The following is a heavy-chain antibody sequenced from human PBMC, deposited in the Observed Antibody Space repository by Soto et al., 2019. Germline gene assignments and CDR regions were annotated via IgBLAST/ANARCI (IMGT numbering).Heavy chain of an antibody. CDR2: ISSSSSYI. CDR1: GFTFSSYS. D-gene: IGHD3-3*01. Sequence: GGSLRLSCAASGFTFSSYSMNWVRQAPGKGLEWVSSISSSSSYIYYADSVKGRFTISRDNAKNSLYLQMNSLRAEDTAVYYCARDLPIFGVVIIAPDYWGQGTLVTVSS. CDR3: ARDLPIFGVVIIAPDY. V-gene: IGHV3-21*01. J-gene: IGHJ4*02.